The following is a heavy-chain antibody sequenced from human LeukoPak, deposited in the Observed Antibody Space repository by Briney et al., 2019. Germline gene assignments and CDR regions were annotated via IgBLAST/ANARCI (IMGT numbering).Heavy chain of an antibody. D-gene: IGHD3-16*01. Sequence: SGTLSLTCAVSSGSISSSYYWSWIRQPPGKGLEWIGYIYYSGSTNYNPSLKSRVTISVDTSKNQFSLKLSSVTAADTAVYYCARVGSSDAFDIWGQGTMVTVSS. V-gene: IGHV4-61*01. CDR2: IYYSGST. J-gene: IGHJ3*02. CDR3: ARVGSSDAFDI. CDR1: SGSISSSYY.